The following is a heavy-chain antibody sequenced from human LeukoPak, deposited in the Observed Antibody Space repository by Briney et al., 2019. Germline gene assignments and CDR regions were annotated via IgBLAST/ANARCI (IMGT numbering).Heavy chain of an antibody. CDR3: ARGSEYYFDY. CDR2: INPKIGET. Sequence: ASVKVSCKASGYTFIGYYIHWVRQAPGQGLGWMGWINPKIGETKNAQKFQGRVTMTRDTSISTAYMEVSRLRSDDTAVYFCARGSEYYFDYWGQGTLITVSS. CDR1: GYTFIGYY. J-gene: IGHJ4*02. V-gene: IGHV1-2*02.